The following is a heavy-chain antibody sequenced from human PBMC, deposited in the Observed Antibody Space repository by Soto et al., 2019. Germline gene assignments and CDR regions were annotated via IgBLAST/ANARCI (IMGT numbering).Heavy chain of an antibody. CDR3: AREGSAARSLKSHHSALHV. Sequence: KASETLSLTCAVCGGSPSDWKWMRQSPGKGLGWIGEINHSGSTDYNPSLKSPVNIAVDMSKSLFSPKLNSVTAADTAVYYCAREGSAARSLKSHHSALHVWGQGTTVTVSS. CDR1: GGSPSD. D-gene: IGHD6-6*01. J-gene: IGHJ6*01. CDR2: INHSGST. V-gene: IGHV4-34*01.